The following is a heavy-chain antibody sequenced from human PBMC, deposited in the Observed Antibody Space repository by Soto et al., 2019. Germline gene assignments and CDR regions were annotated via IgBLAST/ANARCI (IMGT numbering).Heavy chain of an antibody. CDR1: GGSISSSSYY. Sequence: SETLSLTCTVSGGSISSSSYYWGWIRQPPGKGLEWIGSIYYSGSTYYNPSLKSRVTISVDTSKNQFSLRLSSVTAADTAVYYCARPSLRNYDILTGYYISHAFDIWGQGTMVTVSS. V-gene: IGHV4-39*01. J-gene: IGHJ3*02. CDR3: ARPSLRNYDILTGYYISHAFDI. D-gene: IGHD3-9*01. CDR2: IYYSGST.